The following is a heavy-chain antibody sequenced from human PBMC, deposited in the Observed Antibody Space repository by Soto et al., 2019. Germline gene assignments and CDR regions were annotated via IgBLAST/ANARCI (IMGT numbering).Heavy chain of an antibody. CDR3: AKSCCSSTRWYFTRQGHYHRLGV. V-gene: IGHV5-51*01. D-gene: IGHD2-2*01. Sequence: GESLKISCKGSGYSFTSYWIGWVRQMPGKGLEWMGIIYPGDSDTRYSPSFQGQVTISADKSISTAYLQWSSLKASDTAMYYCAKSCCSSTRWYFTRQGHYHRLGVLGQRNTGTVSS. J-gene: IGHJ6*01. CDR1: GYSFTSYW. CDR2: IYPGDSDT.